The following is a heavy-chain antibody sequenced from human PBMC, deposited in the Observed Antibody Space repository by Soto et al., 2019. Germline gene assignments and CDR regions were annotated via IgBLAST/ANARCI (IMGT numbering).Heavy chain of an antibody. CDR3: ARELDPSYGGNSLRLDY. J-gene: IGHJ4*02. CDR1: GGSFSTYG. V-gene: IGHV1-69*13. Sequence: QVQLVQSGAEVKKPGSSVKVSCKASGGSFSTYGINWVRLAPGQGLEWMGGIIPKYGTTNYAQKFRGRVTINADESTNTAYTELNYLRAEYTAGYFGARELDPSYGGNSLRLDYWGQGTLVTVSS. CDR2: IIPKYGTT. D-gene: IGHD4-17*01.